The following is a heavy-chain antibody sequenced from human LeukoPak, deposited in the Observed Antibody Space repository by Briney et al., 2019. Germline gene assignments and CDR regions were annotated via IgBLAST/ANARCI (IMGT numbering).Heavy chain of an antibody. J-gene: IGHJ3*02. D-gene: IGHD3-22*01. CDR1: GGSISSGSYY. CDR2: IYTSGST. V-gene: IGHV4-61*02. CDR3: ARGGYSDSSGSRDAFDI. Sequence: PSETLSLTCTVSGGSISSGSYYWTWIRQPAGKGLEWVGRIYTSGSTNYIPSLKSRVTISLGTSKNQFSLKLTSVTAADTAVYYCARGGYSDSSGSRDAFDIWGQGTMVTVSS.